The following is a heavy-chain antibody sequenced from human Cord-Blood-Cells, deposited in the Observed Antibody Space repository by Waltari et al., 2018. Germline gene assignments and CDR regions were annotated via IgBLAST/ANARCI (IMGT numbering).Heavy chain of an antibody. J-gene: IGHJ3*02. V-gene: IGHV3-33*01. CDR1: GFTFSSYG. D-gene: IGHD7-27*01. CDR3: AGRGDSDAFDI. Sequence: QVQLVESGGGVVQPGRSLRLSCAASGFTFSSYGMHWVRQDPGKGLEWVAVIWYDGSNKYYADSVKGRFTISRDNSKNTLYLQMNSLRAEDTAVYYCAGRGDSDAFDIWGQGTMVTVSS. CDR2: IWYDGSNK.